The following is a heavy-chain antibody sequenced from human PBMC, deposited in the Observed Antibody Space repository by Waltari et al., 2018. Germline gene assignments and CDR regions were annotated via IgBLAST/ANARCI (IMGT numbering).Heavy chain of an antibody. V-gene: IGHV3-7*01. CDR2: IKEDGSEE. Sequence: EVKLVDSGGGLVQPGGSLRLSCAASGFMFSTNWMSWVRQAPGKGLEGVANIKEDGSEEYYVDSVKGRFTISRDNAKTSLYLQMNSLRVEDTAVYYCARDGDGYPDWGQGSLVIVSS. D-gene: IGHD5-12*01. CDR3: ARDGDGYPD. CDR1: GFMFSTNW. J-gene: IGHJ4*02.